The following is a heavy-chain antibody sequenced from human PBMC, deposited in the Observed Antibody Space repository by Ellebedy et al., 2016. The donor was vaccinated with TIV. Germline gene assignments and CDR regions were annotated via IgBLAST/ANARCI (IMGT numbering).Heavy chain of an antibody. V-gene: IGHV4-39*01. Sequence: SETLSLTXSVSGGSVSTTTYYRVWVRQPPGKGLEWIGSISFSGDTSYNPSLESRVTLSVDTSKNQFSLMVTSMTAADTAVYYCARLSSGWYGWFDPWGQGTLVTVSS. CDR2: ISFSGDT. CDR3: ARLSSGWYGWFDP. CDR1: GGSVSTTTYY. D-gene: IGHD6-19*01. J-gene: IGHJ5*02.